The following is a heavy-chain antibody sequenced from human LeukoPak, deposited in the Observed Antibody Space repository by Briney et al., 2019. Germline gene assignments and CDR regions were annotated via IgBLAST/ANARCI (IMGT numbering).Heavy chain of an antibody. CDR2: NIINSGTT. Sequence: ASGKVSRKPSRGTFTPYAIIGVRQAAGHGREGGGRNIINSGTTNYAHKFHGRITITTEESTSTAYTEQSSLRPGDTAIYYCTTNLSDSLSRPFDVWGQGTLVSVSS. CDR1: RGTFTPYA. D-gene: IGHD2-15*01. J-gene: IGHJ4*02. CDR3: TTNLSDSLSRPFDV. V-gene: IGHV1-69*05.